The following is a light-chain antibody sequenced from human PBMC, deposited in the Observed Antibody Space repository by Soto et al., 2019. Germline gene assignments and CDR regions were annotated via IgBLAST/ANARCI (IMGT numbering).Light chain of an antibody. V-gene: IGLV1-40*01. CDR2: GNS. J-gene: IGLJ2*01. CDR3: QSYDSSLSGSV. CDR1: SSNIGAGYD. Sequence: QAVVTQPPSVSGAPGQRVTISCTGSSSNIGAGYDVHWYQQLPGTAPKLLIYGNSNRPSGVPDRFSGSKSATSASLAITGLQAEDEADYYCQSYDSSLSGSVFGGGTKVTVL.